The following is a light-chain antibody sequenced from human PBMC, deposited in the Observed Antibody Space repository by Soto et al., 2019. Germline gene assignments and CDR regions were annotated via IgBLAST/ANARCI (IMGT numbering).Light chain of an antibody. CDR2: DNN. J-gene: IGLJ2*01. CDR3: GTWDSSLGAVV. Sequence: QSVLTQPPSVSAAPGQKVTISCSGSSSNIGNKYVSWYQQLPGTAPKLLIYDNNKRPSGIPDRFSGSKSGTSATLGITGLQTGDEADYYGGTWDSSLGAVVFGGGTRSPS. CDR1: SSNIGNKY. V-gene: IGLV1-51*01.